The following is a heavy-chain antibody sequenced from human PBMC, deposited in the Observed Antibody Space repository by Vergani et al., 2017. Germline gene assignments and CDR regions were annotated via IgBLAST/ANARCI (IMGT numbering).Heavy chain of an antibody. D-gene: IGHD2-15*01. CDR1: GYSFTSYW. V-gene: IGHV5-51*01. J-gene: IGHJ6*02. CDR3: ARHRGWGLVVVAATPWYYYYGMDV. CDR2: IYPGDSDT. Sequence: EVQLVQSGAEVKKPGESRKISCKGSGYSFTSYWIGWVRQMPGKGLEWMGIIYPGDSDTRYSPSFQGQVTISADKSISTAYLQWSSLKASDTAMYYCARHRGWGLVVVAATPWYYYYGMDVWGQGTTVTVSS.